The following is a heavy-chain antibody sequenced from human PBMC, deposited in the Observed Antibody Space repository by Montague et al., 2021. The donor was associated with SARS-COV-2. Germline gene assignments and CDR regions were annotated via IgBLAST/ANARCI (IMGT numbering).Heavy chain of an antibody. J-gene: IGHJ4*02. CDR2: INWNGGGI. V-gene: IGHV3-9*01. CDR3: AKEELLTTDGGGIVSAFDN. D-gene: IGHD3-16*02. Sequence: SLRLSCAASGFTFSDYAMHWVRQPPGKGLEWVAFINWNGGGIHYVDPVKGRFTISRDNAENALYLQMNSLRSEDTALYFCAKEELLTTDGGGIVSAFDNWGQGTLVTVSS. CDR1: GFTFSDYA.